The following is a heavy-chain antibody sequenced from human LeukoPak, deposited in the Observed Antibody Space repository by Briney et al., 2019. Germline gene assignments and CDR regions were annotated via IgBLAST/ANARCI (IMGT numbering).Heavy chain of an antibody. CDR1: GGSISSYY. CDR2: IYYSGST. D-gene: IGHD3-3*01. V-gene: IGHV4-59*12. J-gene: IGHJ4*02. CDR3: AASQIWSISSSLDY. Sequence: SETLSLTCTVSGGSISSYYWSWIRQPPGKGLEWIGYIYYSGSTNYNPSLKSRVTISVDTSKNQFSLKLSSVTAADTAVYYCAASQIWSISSSLDYWGQGTLVTVSS.